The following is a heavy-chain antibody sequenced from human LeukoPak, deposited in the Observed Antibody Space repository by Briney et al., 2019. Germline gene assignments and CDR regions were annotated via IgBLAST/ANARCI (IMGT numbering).Heavy chain of an antibody. CDR3: ARSLLDYYDSSGYSYGMDV. CDR1: GGTFSSYA. Sequence: SVTVSCKASGGTFSSYAISWVRQAPGQGLEWMGGIIPIFGTANYAQKFQGRVTITADESTSTAYMELSSLRSEDTAVYYCARSLLDYYDSSGYSYGMDVGGQGTTVTVSS. CDR2: IIPIFGTA. J-gene: IGHJ6*02. V-gene: IGHV1-69*13. D-gene: IGHD3-22*01.